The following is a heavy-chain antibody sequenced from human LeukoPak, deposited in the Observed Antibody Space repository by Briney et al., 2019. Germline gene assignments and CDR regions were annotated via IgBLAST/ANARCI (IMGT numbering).Heavy chain of an antibody. Sequence: GGSLRLSCAASGFTVSSNYMSWVRQAPGKGLEWVSVIYSDGRTYYADSVRGRFTISRDKSKNTLYLQMNGLRAEDTAVYYCARGGGLLVAATFDYCGQGTLVTVSS. CDR3: ARGGGLLVAATFDY. V-gene: IGHV3-53*01. CDR2: IYSDGRT. CDR1: GFTVSSNY. J-gene: IGHJ4*02. D-gene: IGHD2-15*01.